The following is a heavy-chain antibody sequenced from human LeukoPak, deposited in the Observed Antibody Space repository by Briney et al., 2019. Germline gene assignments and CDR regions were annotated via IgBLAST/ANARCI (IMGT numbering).Heavy chain of an antibody. CDR2: LYSGGDT. D-gene: IGHD2-2*01. Sequence: GGSLRLSCAASGFTFSDYYMSWIRQAPGKGLEWVSVLYSGGDTYYADSVKGRFTVSRDNSKNTLYLQVNSLGAEDTAVYYCARDTSGYCSTSRCYGSWYFDLWGRGTLVTVSS. CDR1: GFTFSDYY. J-gene: IGHJ2*01. CDR3: ARDTSGYCSTSRCYGSWYFDL. V-gene: IGHV3-53*01.